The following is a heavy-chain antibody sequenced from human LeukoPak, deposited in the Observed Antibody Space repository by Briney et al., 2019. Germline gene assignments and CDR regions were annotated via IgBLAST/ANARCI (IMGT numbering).Heavy chain of an antibody. CDR1: GFTFSSYA. CDR2: ISGSGGST. CDR3: AKGMVRGVPGYYFDY. V-gene: IGHV3-23*01. D-gene: IGHD3-10*01. Sequence: GGSLRLSCAASGFTFSSYAMSWVRQAPGKGPEWVSAISGSGGSTYYADFVKGRFTISSDTSKNTLYLQMNSLRAEDTAVYSCAKGMVRGVPGYYFDYWGQGTLVTVSS. J-gene: IGHJ4*02.